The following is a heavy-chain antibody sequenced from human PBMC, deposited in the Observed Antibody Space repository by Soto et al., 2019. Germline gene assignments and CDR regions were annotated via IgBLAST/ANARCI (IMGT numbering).Heavy chain of an antibody. V-gene: IGHV1-18*01. CDR1: GYTFTSYG. Sequence: ASVKVSCKASGYTFTSYGISWVRQAPGQGLEWMGWISACNGNTNYAQKLQGRVTMTTDTSTSTAYMELRSLRSDDTAVYYCARDQYYYDSSGYGGYWGQGTLVTVSS. D-gene: IGHD3-22*01. CDR2: ISACNGNT. J-gene: IGHJ4*02. CDR3: ARDQYYYDSSGYGGY.